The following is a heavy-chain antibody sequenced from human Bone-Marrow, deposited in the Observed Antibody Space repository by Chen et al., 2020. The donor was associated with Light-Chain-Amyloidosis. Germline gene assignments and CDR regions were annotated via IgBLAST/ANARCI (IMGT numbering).Heavy chain of an antibody. J-gene: IGHJ4*02. CDR2: ISSRSSRT. CDR1: GFTFSDYY. V-gene: IGHV3-11*06. Sequence: QVQLVESGGGLVKPGGSLRLSCAASGFTFSDYYMSCVRQAPGKGLEWVSYISSRSSRTNYADSVKGRFTISRDNANNSRYLQMNSLRAEDTAVYYCARDRVWYVDYWGQGTLVTVSS. CDR3: ARDRVWYVDY. D-gene: IGHD6-13*01.